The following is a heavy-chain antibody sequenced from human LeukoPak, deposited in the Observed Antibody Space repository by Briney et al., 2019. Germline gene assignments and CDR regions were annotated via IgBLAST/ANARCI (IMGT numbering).Heavy chain of an antibody. CDR1: GGSFSGYY. CDR3: ARGHYDFWSGYWRHYYYYYMDV. D-gene: IGHD3-3*01. V-gene: IGHV4-34*01. CDR2: INHSGST. J-gene: IGHJ6*03. Sequence: SETLSLTCAVYGGSFSGYYWSWIRQPPGKGLEWIGDINHSGSTNYNPSLKSRVTISVDTSKNQFSLKLSSVTAADTAVYYCARGHYDFWSGYWRHYYYYYMDVWGKGTTVTVSS.